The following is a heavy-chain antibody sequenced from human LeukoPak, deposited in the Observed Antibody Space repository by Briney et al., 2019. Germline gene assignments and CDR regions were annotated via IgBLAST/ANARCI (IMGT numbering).Heavy chain of an antibody. J-gene: IGHJ5*02. CDR3: AREGRNYYGSGSLLGRFDP. CDR2: IYYSGST. CDR1: GGSISSGGYS. V-gene: IGHV4-61*08. Sequence: PSETLSLTCAVSGGSISSGGYSWSWIRQPPGKGLEWIGYIYYSGSTNYNPSLKSRVTISVDTSKNQFSLKLSSVTAADTAVYYCAREGRNYYGSGSLLGRFDPWGQGTLVTVSS. D-gene: IGHD3-10*01.